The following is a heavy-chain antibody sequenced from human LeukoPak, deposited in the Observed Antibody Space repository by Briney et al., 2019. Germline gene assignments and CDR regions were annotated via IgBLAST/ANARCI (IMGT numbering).Heavy chain of an antibody. V-gene: IGHV3-48*01. J-gene: IGHJ4*02. CDR1: GFTFSSYN. D-gene: IGHD3-22*01. Sequence: GGSLRLSCAASGFTFSSYNMNWVRQAPGKGLEWVSHISSSSSTIYYADSVKGRFTISRDNAKNSLYLQMNGLRAEDTAVYYCAREGYDPCLDYWGQGTLVTVSS. CDR2: ISSSSSTI. CDR3: AREGYDPCLDY.